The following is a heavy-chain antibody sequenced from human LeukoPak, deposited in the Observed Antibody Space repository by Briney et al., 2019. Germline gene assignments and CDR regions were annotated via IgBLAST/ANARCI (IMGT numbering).Heavy chain of an antibody. J-gene: IGHJ4*02. V-gene: IGHV4-34*01. D-gene: IGHD3-10*01. CDR1: TGSFTGYY. Sequence: TSETLTLTCAVYTGSFTGYYWSWIRQPPGKGLEWIGEINHSGTTNYNPSLKSRLTLSVDTSKSQFSLKLRSVTAADTAMYYCARNRADGSGTFYERNPLNFDSWGQGTLVTVSS. CDR2: INHSGTT. CDR3: ARNRADGSGTFYERNPLNFDS.